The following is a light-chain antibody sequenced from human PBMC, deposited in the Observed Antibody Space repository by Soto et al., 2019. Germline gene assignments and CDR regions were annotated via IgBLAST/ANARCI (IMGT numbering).Light chain of an antibody. CDR3: CSYAGIYV. CDR2: DVS. CDR1: SGDVGGFNS. Sequence: QSVLTQPRSVSGSPGQSVTISCTGTSGDVGGFNSVSWYQHHPGKAPKLMIYDVSKRPSGVPDRFSGSKSGNTASLTISGLQAEDEADYYCCSYAGIYVFGTGTKLTVL. J-gene: IGLJ1*01. V-gene: IGLV2-11*01.